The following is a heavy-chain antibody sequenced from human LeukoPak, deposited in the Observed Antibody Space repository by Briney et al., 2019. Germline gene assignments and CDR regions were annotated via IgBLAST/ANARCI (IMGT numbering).Heavy chain of an antibody. CDR2: ISGSGVMT. CDR1: GFTFSDYA. Sequence: GGSLRLSCATSGFTFSDYAMTWVRQAPGKGLEWVATISGSGVMTYYADSVKGRFTISRDNAKNTEYLQMNSLRAEDTAIYYCAKGLEKESRLDYWGQGTLVTVSS. V-gene: IGHV3-23*01. CDR3: AKGLEKESRLDY. D-gene: IGHD1-1*01. J-gene: IGHJ4*02.